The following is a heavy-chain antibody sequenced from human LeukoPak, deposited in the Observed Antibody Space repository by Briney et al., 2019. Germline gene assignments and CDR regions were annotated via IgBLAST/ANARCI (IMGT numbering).Heavy chain of an antibody. Sequence: GGSLRLSCAASGFTLSSYGMHWVRQAPGKGLEWVTVIWYDGSNKYYADSVKGRFTISRDNSKHTLYLQMNSLRAEDTAVYYCAREGWNPGVPDYWGQGTLVTVSS. D-gene: IGHD1-1*01. J-gene: IGHJ4*02. CDR2: IWYDGSNK. V-gene: IGHV3-33*01. CDR1: GFTLSSYG. CDR3: AREGWNPGVPDY.